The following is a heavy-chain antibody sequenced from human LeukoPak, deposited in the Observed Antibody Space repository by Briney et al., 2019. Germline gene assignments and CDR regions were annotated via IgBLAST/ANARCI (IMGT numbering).Heavy chain of an antibody. V-gene: IGHV1-8*01. CDR2: MNPNSGNT. D-gene: IGHD6-13*01. CDR1: GYTFTSYD. J-gene: IGHJ4*02. CDR3: ARDLSYSSSWYLGHLDY. Sequence: ASVKVSCKASGYTFTSYDINWVRQATGQGLEWMGWMNPNSGNTGYAQKFQGRVTMTRNTSISTAYMELSRLRSDDTAVYYCARDLSYSSSWYLGHLDYWGQGTLVTVSS.